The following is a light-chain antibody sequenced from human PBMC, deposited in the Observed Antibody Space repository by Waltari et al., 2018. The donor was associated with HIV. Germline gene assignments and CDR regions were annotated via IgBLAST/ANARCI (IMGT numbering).Light chain of an antibody. CDR3: SSYAGTSNFVL. V-gene: IGLV2-11*01. J-gene: IGLJ2*01. CDR1: SSDVGAYNY. CDR2: NVS. Sequence: LTQPRSVSESPGQSVTISCTGTSSDVGAYNYVSWYQQHPGRAPKFIIYNVSERPSGVPDRFSGSKSGNTASLTISGLQAEDEADYYCSSYAGTSNFVLFGGGTKLTVL.